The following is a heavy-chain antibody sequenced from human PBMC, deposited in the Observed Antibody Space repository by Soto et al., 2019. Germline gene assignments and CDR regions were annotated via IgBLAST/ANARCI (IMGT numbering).Heavy chain of an antibody. D-gene: IGHD6-6*01. J-gene: IGHJ6*02. CDR3: ARQGIGARKYHYGNLDV. CDR1: GFTFTDHA. Sequence: QVQLVESGGGVVQPGRSLRLSCAASGFTFTDHAIHWVRQAPGRGLEWVAPISSAGSSKYFADSVKGRFTVSRDNSKNTLSLHMNSLRTKDTAVYYCARQGIGARKYHYGNLDVWGQGTTVTVSS. CDR2: ISSAGSSK. V-gene: IGHV3-30-3*01.